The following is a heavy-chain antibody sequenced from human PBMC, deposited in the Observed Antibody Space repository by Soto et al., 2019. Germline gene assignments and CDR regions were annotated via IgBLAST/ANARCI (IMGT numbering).Heavy chain of an antibody. CDR3: ARDFFSKLRGSGYPGGILHYYYGMDV. Sequence: SETLSLTCTVSGGSISSGGYYWSWIRQHPGKGLEWIGYIYYSGSTYYNPSLKSRVTISVDTSKNQFSLKLSSVTAADTAVYYCARDFFSKLRGSGYPGGILHYYYGMDVWGQGTTVTVSS. D-gene: IGHD3-3*01. J-gene: IGHJ6*02. CDR2: IYYSGST. V-gene: IGHV4-31*03. CDR1: GGSISSGGYY.